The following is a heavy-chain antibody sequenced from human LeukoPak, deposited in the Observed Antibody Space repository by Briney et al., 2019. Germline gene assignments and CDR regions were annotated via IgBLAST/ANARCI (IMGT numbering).Heavy chain of an antibody. Sequence: ETLSLTCTASGGSISSYYWSWIRQPPGKGLEWIGYIYTSGSTNYNPSLKSRVTISVDTSKNQFSLKLSSVTAADTAVYYCARQGRNDWFDPWGQGTLVTVSS. CDR2: IYTSGST. D-gene: IGHD3-10*01. J-gene: IGHJ5*02. CDR1: GGSISSYY. CDR3: ARQGRNDWFDP. V-gene: IGHV4-4*09.